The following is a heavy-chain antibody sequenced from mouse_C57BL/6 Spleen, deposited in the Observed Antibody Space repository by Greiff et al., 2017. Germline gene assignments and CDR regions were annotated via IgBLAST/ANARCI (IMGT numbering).Heavy chain of an antibody. D-gene: IGHD2-4*01. CDR3: ARKDYDYDRDAMDY. Sequence: EVQLQQSGPELVKPGASVKIPCKASGYTFTDYNMDWVKQSHGKSLEWIGDINPNNGGTIYNQKFKGKATLTVDKSSSTAYMELRSLTSEDTAVYYCARKDYDYDRDAMDYWGQGTSVTVSS. CDR1: GYTFTDYN. J-gene: IGHJ4*01. CDR2: INPNNGGT. V-gene: IGHV1-18*01.